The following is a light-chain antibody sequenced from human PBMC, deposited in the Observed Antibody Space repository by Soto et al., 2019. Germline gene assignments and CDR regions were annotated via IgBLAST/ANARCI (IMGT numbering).Light chain of an antibody. J-gene: IGKJ1*01. Sequence: EIVMTQSPATLSVSPGERATLSCRASQNINSNLAWYQQKPGQGPRLLIYGAFTRATGVPDRFTGSGSGTQFTLTISCLQSEDFAVYYCQQYNKWLTWTFGQGTKVDIK. CDR1: QNINSN. CDR3: QQYNKWLTWT. V-gene: IGKV3-15*01. CDR2: GAF.